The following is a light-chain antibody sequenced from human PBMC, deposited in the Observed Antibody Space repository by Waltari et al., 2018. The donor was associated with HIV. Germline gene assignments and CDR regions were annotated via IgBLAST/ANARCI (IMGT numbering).Light chain of an antibody. CDR1: QSISSY. CDR2: AAS. V-gene: IGKV1-39*01. J-gene: IGKJ1*01. CDR3: QQSYSPRWT. Sequence: DIQMTQSPSSLSASVGDRVTITCRASQSISSYLNWYQQKLGKVPKLLIYAASSLQSGVPSRFSGSGSGTDFTLTISSLQPEDFVTYYCQQSYSPRWTFGQGTKVEIK.